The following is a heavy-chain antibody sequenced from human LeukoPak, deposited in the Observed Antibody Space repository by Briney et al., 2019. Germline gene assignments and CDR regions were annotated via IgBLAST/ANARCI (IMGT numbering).Heavy chain of an antibody. D-gene: IGHD4-23*01. CDR2: ISGSGGST. CDR1: GFTFSSYG. CDR3: AKDQEPGGNSYYFQH. V-gene: IGHV3-23*01. J-gene: IGHJ1*01. Sequence: GGSLRLSCAASGFTFSSYGMSWVRQAPGKGLEWVSAISGSGGSTYYADSVKGWFTISRDNSKNTLYLQMNSLRAEDTAVYYCAKDQEPGGNSYYFQHWGQGTLVTVSS.